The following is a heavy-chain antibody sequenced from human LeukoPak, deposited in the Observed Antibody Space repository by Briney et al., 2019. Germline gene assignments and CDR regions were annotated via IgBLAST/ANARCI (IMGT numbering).Heavy chain of an antibody. Sequence: GSLRLSCAASGFTFDDYGMSWVRQAPGKGLEWVSGINWNGGSTGYADSVKGRFTISRDNAKNSLHLQMNSLRAEDTALYYCARALSGYDSSGYWAGPARYYFDYWGQGTLVTVSS. CDR3: ARALSGYDSSGYWAGPARYYFDY. V-gene: IGHV3-20*04. CDR1: GFTFDDYG. J-gene: IGHJ4*02. D-gene: IGHD3-22*01. CDR2: INWNGGST.